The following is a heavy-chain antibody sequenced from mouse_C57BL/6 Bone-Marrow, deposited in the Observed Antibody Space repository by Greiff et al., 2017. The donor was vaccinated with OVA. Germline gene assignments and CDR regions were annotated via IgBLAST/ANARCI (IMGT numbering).Heavy chain of an antibody. CDR1: GYTFTSYW. D-gene: IGHD1-1*01. CDR3: ARGYYGSSYWYFDV. Sequence: QVQLQQPGAELVKPGASVKMSCKASGYTFTSYWITWVQQRPGQGLEWIGASYPGSGGTNYNEKFKSKATLTVDTSSSTAYMQLSSLTSEDSAVYYCARGYYGSSYWYFDVWGTGTTVTVSS. J-gene: IGHJ1*03. V-gene: IGHV1-55*01. CDR2: SYPGSGGT.